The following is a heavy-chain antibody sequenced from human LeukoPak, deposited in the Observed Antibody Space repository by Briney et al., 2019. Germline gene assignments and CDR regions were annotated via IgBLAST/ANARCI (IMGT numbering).Heavy chain of an antibody. CDR2: INTNTGNP. Sequence: ALVKVSCKASGYTFTSYAMNWVRQAPGQGLEWMGWINTNTGNPTYAQGFTGRFVFSLDTSVSTAYLQISSLKAEGTAVYYCARSPGVDYGGNYAFDIWGQGTMVTVSS. D-gene: IGHD4-23*01. J-gene: IGHJ3*02. V-gene: IGHV7-4-1*02. CDR1: GYTFTSYA. CDR3: ARSPGVDYGGNYAFDI.